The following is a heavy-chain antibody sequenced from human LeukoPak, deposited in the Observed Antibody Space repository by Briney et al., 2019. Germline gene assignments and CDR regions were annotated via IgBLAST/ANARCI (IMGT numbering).Heavy chain of an antibody. Sequence: GGSLRLSCAASGFTVSSNHMSWVRQAPGKGLEWVSVIYSGGSTDYADSVKGRFTISRDNLKNTLYLQMNSLRAEDTTVYYCARGPTGYNWGQGTLVTLSS. D-gene: IGHD1-1*01. CDR1: GFTVSSNH. V-gene: IGHV3-53*01. J-gene: IGHJ4*02. CDR2: IYSGGST. CDR3: ARGPTGYN.